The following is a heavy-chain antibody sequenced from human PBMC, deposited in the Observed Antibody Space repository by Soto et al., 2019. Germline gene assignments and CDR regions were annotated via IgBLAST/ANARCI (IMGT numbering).Heavy chain of an antibody. CDR2: IYYSGST. D-gene: IGHD1-26*01. Sequence: SETLSLTCTVSGSSIGSYHWNWIRQSPGRGLEWIGNIYYSGSTNYNPSLKSRVTMSVDTSKNQFSLKLSSVTAADTAVYYCAREVEGATGYWGQGTLVTVSS. CDR3: AREVEGATGY. J-gene: IGHJ4*02. CDR1: GSSIGSYH. V-gene: IGHV4-59*12.